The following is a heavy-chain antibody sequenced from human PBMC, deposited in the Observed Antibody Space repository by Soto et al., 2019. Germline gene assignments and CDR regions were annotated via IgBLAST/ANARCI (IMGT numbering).Heavy chain of an antibody. CDR2: MNPNSGNT. V-gene: IGHV1-8*01. CDR3: ARLXVVPAAIHYYYYYGMDV. CDR1: GYTFTSYD. D-gene: IGHD2-2*02. J-gene: IGHJ6*02. Sequence: ASVKVSCKASGYTFTSYDINWVRQATGQGLEWMGWMNPNSGNTGYAQKFQGRVTMTRNTSISTAYMELSSLRSEDTAVYYCARLXVVPAAIHYYYYYGMDVWGQGTTVTVSS.